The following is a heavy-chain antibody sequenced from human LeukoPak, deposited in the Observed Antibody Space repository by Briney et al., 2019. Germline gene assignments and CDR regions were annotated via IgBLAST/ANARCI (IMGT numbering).Heavy chain of an antibody. V-gene: IGHV4-31*03. Sequence: SETLSLTCTVSGGSISSGGYYWSWIRQHPGKGLEWIGYIYYSGSTYYDPSLKSRVTISVDTSKNQFSLKLSSVTAADTAVYYCARAFSSSSQYFDYWGQGTLVTVSS. CDR2: IYYSGST. J-gene: IGHJ4*02. CDR1: GGSISSGGYY. CDR3: ARAFSSSSQYFDY. D-gene: IGHD6-13*01.